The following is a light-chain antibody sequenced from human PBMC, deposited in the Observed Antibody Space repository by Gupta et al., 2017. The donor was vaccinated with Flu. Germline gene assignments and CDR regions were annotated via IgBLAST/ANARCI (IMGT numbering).Light chain of an antibody. J-gene: IGLJ1*01. V-gene: IGLV1-44*01. CDR2: NNN. CDR1: SSNIGSNT. CDR3: SACYDVLNGYV. Sequence: QSVLTHPPSASGAPGQTVTITCSAASSNIGSNTVNWYQQLPGTAPKLLIYNNNQWPSGVPDRFSGSKCGTSASLAISGLRSEDEADYYGSACYDVLNGYVFGTGTKVTV.